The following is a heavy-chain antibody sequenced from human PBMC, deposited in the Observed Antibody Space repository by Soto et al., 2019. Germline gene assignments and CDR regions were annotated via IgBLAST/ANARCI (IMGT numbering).Heavy chain of an antibody. J-gene: IGHJ6*02. CDR3: ARDPGYQNGMDV. Sequence: PGGSLRLSCTASGFTFSSYGMHWVRQAPGKGLEWVAVIWYDGSNKYYADSVKGRFTISRDNSKNTLYLQMNSLRAEDTAVYYCARDPGYQNGMDVWGQGTTVTVSS. CDR2: IWYDGSNK. V-gene: IGHV3-33*01. CDR1: GFTFSSYG. D-gene: IGHD2-2*01.